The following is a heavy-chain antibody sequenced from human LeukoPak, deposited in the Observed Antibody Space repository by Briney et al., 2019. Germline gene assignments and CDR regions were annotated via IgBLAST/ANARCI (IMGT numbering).Heavy chain of an antibody. CDR1: GGSISSYY. CDR2: IYYSGST. V-gene: IGHV4-59*08. CDR3: ARHLSGSPTSSFDY. Sequence: PSQTLSLTCTVSGGSISSYYWSWIRQPPGKGLEWIGYIYYSGSTNYNPSLKSRVTISVDTSKNQFSLKLSSVTAADTAVYYCARHLSGSPTSSFDYWGQGTLVTVSS. J-gene: IGHJ4*02. D-gene: IGHD1-26*01.